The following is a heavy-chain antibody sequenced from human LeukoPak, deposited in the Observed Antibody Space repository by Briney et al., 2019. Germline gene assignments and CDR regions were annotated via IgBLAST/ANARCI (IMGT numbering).Heavy chain of an antibody. CDR1: GGSIRSYY. D-gene: IGHD4-17*01. V-gene: IGHV4-59*01. CDR3: ARTGSTVTMLYPFDH. J-gene: IGHJ4*02. Sequence: SETLSLTCTVSGGSIRSYYWSWIRQPPGKGVEWIGYIYYSGSTNYNPSLKSRVSISVDTSKNQFSLKLSSVTAADTAVYHCARTGSTVTMLYPFDHWGQGTLVTVSS. CDR2: IYYSGST.